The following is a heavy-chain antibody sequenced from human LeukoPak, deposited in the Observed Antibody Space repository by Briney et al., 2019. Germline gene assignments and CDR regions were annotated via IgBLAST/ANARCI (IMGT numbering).Heavy chain of an antibody. V-gene: IGHV1-8*03. J-gene: IGHJ4*02. Sequence: ASVKVSCKASGYTFTSYDINWVRQATGQGLEWMGWMNPNSGNTGYAQKFQGRVTITRNTSISTAYMELSRLRSDDTAVYYCARVRGRIAAAGLDYWGQGTLVTVSS. CDR1: GYTFTSYD. D-gene: IGHD6-13*01. CDR3: ARVRGRIAAAGLDY. CDR2: MNPNSGNT.